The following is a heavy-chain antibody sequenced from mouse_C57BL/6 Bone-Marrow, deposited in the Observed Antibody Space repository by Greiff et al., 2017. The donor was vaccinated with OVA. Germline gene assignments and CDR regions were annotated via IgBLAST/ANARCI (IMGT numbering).Heavy chain of an antibody. Sequence: VQLQQSGAELVKPGASVKLSCKASGYTFTSYWMHWVKQRPGQGLEWIGLIHPNSGSTNYNEKFKGKATLTVDKSSSTAYMQLSSLTSEDSAVYYCGGGGYPYYCAVDYWGQGTSVTVSA. J-gene: IGHJ4*01. CDR1: GYTFTSYW. V-gene: IGHV1-64*01. D-gene: IGHD1-1*02. CDR3: GGGGYPYYCAVDY. CDR2: IHPNSGST.